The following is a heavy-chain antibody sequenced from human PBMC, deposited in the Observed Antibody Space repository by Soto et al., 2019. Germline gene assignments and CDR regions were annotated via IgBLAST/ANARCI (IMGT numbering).Heavy chain of an antibody. Sequence: QLQLQESGSGLVKPSQTLSLTCAVSGGSISSGGYSWSWIRQPPGKGLEWIGYIYHSGSTYYNPSHHSRITKTGNRAKKQFPPKPSPVTAPDQAVYYLHARGPLPTAGNRQNYHYRMDLWGQGTTVT. D-gene: IGHD2-2*01. J-gene: IGHJ6*02. CDR3: HARGPLPTAGNRQNYHYRMDL. CDR1: GGSISSGGYS. V-gene: IGHV4-30-2*01. CDR2: IYHSGST.